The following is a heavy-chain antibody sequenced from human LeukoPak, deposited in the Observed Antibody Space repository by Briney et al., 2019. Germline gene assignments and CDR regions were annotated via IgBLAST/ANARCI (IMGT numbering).Heavy chain of an antibody. V-gene: IGHV3-7*01. D-gene: IGHD4-17*01. CDR3: ARVPPHPFFRYGDEEIDAFDI. CDR2: IKQDGSEK. J-gene: IGHJ3*02. CDR1: GFTFSSYW. Sequence: GGSLRLSCAASGFTFSSYWMSWVRQAPGKGLEWVANIKQDGSEKYYVDSVKGRFTISRDNAKNSLYLQMNSQRAEDTAVYYCARVPPHPFFRYGDEEIDAFDIWGQGTMVTVSS.